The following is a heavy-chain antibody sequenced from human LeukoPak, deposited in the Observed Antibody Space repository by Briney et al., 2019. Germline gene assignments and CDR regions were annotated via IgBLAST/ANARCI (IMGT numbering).Heavy chain of an antibody. J-gene: IGHJ4*02. D-gene: IGHD2-15*01. V-gene: IGHV3-23*01. CDR3: AKDETDIVVVVAATRGYVFDY. CDR1: GFTFSSYA. CDR2: ISGSGGST. Sequence: GGSLRLSCAASGFTFSSYAMSWVRQAPGKGLEWVSAISGSGGSTYYADSVKGRFTISRDNSKNTLYLQMNSLRAEDTAVYYCAKDETDIVVVVAATRGYVFDYWGQGTLVTVSS.